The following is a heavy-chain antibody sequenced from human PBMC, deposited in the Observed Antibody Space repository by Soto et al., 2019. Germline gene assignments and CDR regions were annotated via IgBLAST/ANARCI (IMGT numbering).Heavy chain of an antibody. CDR1: GGSISSSSYY. Sequence: TSETLSLTCTVSGGSISSSSYYWGWIRQPPGKGLEWIGSIYYSGSTYYNPSLKSRVTISVDTSKNQFSLKLSSVTAADTAVYYCARVSCGSSSWYCWFDPWGQGTLVTVSS. V-gene: IGHV4-39*01. D-gene: IGHD6-13*01. J-gene: IGHJ5*02. CDR3: ARVSCGSSSWYCWFDP. CDR2: IYYSGST.